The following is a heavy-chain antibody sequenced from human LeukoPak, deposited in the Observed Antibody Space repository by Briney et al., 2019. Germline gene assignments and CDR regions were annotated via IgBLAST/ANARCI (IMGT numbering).Heavy chain of an antibody. D-gene: IGHD6-13*01. V-gene: IGHV3-23*01. Sequence: GGSLRLSCAVSGFTFSSYAMSWVRQAPGKGLEWVSAISGSGDSTYYGDSVKGRFTISRDNSKNTLYLQMNSLRAEDTAVYYCAKTRPLDSSSWSHGDYWGQGTLVTVSS. CDR3: AKTRPLDSSSWSHGDY. CDR1: GFTFSSYA. CDR2: ISGSGDST. J-gene: IGHJ4*02.